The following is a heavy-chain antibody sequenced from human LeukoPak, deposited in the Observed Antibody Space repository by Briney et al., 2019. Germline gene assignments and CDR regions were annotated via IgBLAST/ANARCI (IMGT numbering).Heavy chain of an antibody. V-gene: IGHV3-74*01. D-gene: IGHD2-21*01. Sequence: GGSLRLSCVASGFTFSSYWMHWVRQAPGKGLVWVSHIDTDGSVTNYADSVKGRFTISRDNAKNTLYLQMNSLRAEDTAVYYCAGCGGDCYSPDSWGQGALVTVSS. CDR3: AGCGGDCYSPDS. CDR1: GFTFSSYW. J-gene: IGHJ4*02. CDR2: IDTDGSVT.